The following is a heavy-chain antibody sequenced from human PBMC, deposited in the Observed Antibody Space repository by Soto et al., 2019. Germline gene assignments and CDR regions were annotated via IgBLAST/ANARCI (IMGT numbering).Heavy chain of an antibody. CDR2: IYYTGST. V-gene: IGHV4-59*01. Sequence: QVQLQESGPGLVKPSETLSLTCTASGGSINTYYWNWIRQSPGKGLEWIGYIYYTGSTKYHPSLESRVTISVDTSKKQFSLRLNSVIPADTAVYYCAGGPYYFGLDVCGKGTTVTVSS. J-gene: IGHJ6*04. D-gene: IGHD3-10*01. CDR3: AGGPYYFGLDV. CDR1: GGSINTYY.